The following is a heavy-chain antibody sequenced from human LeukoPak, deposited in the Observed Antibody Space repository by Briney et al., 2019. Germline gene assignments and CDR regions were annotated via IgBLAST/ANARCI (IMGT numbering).Heavy chain of an antibody. V-gene: IGHV7-4-1*02. CDR1: GYTFTSYA. CDR2: INTNTGNP. Sequence: VASVKVSCKASGYTFTSYAMNWVRQAPGQGLEWMGWINTNTGNPTYAQGFTGRFVFSLDTSVSTAYLQISSLKAEDTAVYYCAREIQLWFSKHFDYWGQGTLVTVSS. J-gene: IGHJ4*02. D-gene: IGHD5-18*01. CDR3: AREIQLWFSKHFDY.